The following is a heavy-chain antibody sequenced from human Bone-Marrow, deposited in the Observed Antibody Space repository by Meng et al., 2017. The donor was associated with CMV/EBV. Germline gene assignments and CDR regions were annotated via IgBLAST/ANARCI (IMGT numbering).Heavy chain of an antibody. D-gene: IGHD3-3*01. CDR2: INSDGSST. Sequence: GESLKISCAASGFTFSSYWMHWVRQAPGKGLVWVSRINSDGSSTSYADSVKGRFTISRDNAKNTLYLQMNSLRAEDTAVYYCASENSITKFGVVTNYGMDVWGQGTTVTVSS. CDR3: ASENSITKFGVVTNYGMDV. J-gene: IGHJ6*02. V-gene: IGHV3-74*01. CDR1: GFTFSSYW.